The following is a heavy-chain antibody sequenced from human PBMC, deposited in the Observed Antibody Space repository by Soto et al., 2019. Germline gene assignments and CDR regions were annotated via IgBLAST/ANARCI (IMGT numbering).Heavy chain of an antibody. Sequence: GGSLRLSCAASGFTFSSYAMSWVRQAPGKGLEWVSAISGSGGSTYYADSVKGRFTISRDNSKNTLYLQMNSLRAEDTAVYYCAKDHDPILELRGPEPPDAFDIWGQGTMVTVSS. D-gene: IGHD1-7*01. CDR1: GFTFSSYA. J-gene: IGHJ3*02. CDR2: ISGSGGST. V-gene: IGHV3-23*01. CDR3: AKDHDPILELRGPEPPDAFDI.